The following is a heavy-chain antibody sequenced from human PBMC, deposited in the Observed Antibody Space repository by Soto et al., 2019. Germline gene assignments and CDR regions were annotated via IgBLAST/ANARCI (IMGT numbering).Heavy chain of an antibody. D-gene: IGHD1-26*01. CDR1: GFTFSSYA. Sequence: QVQLVESGGGVVQPGRSLRLSCAASGFTFSSYAMHWVRQAPGKGLEWVAVISYDGSNKYYADSVKGRFTISRDNSKNTLYLRMNSLRAEDTAVYYCARDRGSYTADDWFDPWGQGTLVTVSS. V-gene: IGHV3-30-3*01. CDR2: ISYDGSNK. J-gene: IGHJ5*02. CDR3: ARDRGSYTADDWFDP.